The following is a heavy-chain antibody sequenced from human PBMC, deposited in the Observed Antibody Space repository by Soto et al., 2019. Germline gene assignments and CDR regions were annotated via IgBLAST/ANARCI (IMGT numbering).Heavy chain of an antibody. CDR1: GFTFSSYS. D-gene: IGHD3-10*01. Sequence: GGSLRLSCAASGFTFSSYSMNWVRQAPGKGLEWVSSISSSSSYIYYADSVKGRFTISRDNAKNSLYLQMNSLRAEDTAVYYCAREEGYYGSGSYSSYYYYGIDVWGQGTTVTVSS. CDR3: AREEGYYGSGSYSSYYYYGIDV. V-gene: IGHV3-21*01. CDR2: ISSSSSYI. J-gene: IGHJ6*02.